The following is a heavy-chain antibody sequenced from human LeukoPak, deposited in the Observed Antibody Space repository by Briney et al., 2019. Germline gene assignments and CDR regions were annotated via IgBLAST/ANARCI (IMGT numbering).Heavy chain of an antibody. V-gene: IGHV3-7*01. J-gene: IGHJ4*02. D-gene: IGHD2-2*01. Sequence: PGGSLRLSCAASGFAFSNYWMNWVRQAPGKGLEWVANIKQDGSETNYVDSVKGRFTISRDNAKNSLYLQMNSLRAEDTALYYCGSTNSFSYGGQGTLVTVSS. CDR1: GFAFSNYW. CDR3: GSTNSFSY. CDR2: IKQDGSET.